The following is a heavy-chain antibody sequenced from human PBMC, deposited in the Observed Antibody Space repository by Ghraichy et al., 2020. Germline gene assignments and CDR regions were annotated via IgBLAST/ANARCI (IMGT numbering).Heavy chain of an antibody. CDR2: INSGGTSI. D-gene: IGHD3-10*01. J-gene: IGHJ4*02. Sequence: GESLNISCAASGFTFSNYWMHWVRQVPGKGLVWVARINSGGTSINYADSVKGRFTISRDNAKNTLNLQMNSLRAEDTAVYYCARSSSYGPDYWGQGTLVTVSS. CDR1: GFTFSNYW. CDR3: ARSSSYGPDY. V-gene: IGHV3-74*01.